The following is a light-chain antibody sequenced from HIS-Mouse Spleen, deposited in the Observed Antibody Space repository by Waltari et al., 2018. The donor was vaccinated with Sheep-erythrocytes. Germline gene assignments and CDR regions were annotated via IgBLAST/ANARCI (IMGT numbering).Light chain of an antibody. CDR3: QAWDSSTAWNVV. Sequence: SYELTQPPSVSVSPGQTASITCSGDKLGDKYACWYQQKPGQSPVLVIYPVSKRPSGNPERFSGSNSGNTATLTISGTQAMDEADYYCQAWDSSTAWNVVFGGGTKLTVL. J-gene: IGLJ2*01. CDR1: KLGDKY. CDR2: PVS. V-gene: IGLV3-1*01.